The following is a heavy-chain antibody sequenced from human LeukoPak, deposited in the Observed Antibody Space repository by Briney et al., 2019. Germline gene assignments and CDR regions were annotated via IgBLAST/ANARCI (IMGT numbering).Heavy chain of an antibody. CDR2: IYYSGST. Sequence: SETLSLTCTVPGGSISSSSYYWGWIRQPPGKGLEWIGSIYYSGSTYYNPSLKSRVTISVDTSKNQFSLKLSSVTAADTAVYYCARRLDYYDSSGYYLGLAFDIWGQGTMVTVSS. V-gene: IGHV4-39*01. J-gene: IGHJ3*02. CDR3: ARRLDYYDSSGYYLGLAFDI. D-gene: IGHD3-22*01. CDR1: GGSISSSSYY.